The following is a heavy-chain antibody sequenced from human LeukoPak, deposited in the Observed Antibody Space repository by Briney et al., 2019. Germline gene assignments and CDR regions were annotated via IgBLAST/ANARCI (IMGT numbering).Heavy chain of an antibody. D-gene: IGHD4-23*01. V-gene: IGHV5-10-1*01. CDR1: GYSFTSYW. J-gene: IGHJ3*02. Sequence: GESLKISCKGSGYSFTSYWISWVRQMPGKGLEWMGRIDPSGSYTNYSPSFQGHVTISADKSISTAYLQWSSLKASDTAMYYCARHGVVTGDLDAFDIWGQGTMVTVSS. CDR3: ARHGVVTGDLDAFDI. CDR2: IDPSGSYT.